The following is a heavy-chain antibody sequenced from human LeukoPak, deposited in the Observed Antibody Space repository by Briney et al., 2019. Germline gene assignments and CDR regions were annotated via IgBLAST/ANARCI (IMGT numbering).Heavy chain of an antibody. CDR1: GGSFSGHY. J-gene: IGHJ2*01. D-gene: IGHD5-24*01. V-gene: IGHV4-34*01. Sequence: SETLSLTCAVYGGSFSGHYWSWIRQPPGKGLEWIGEVHYSGSANYNPSLKSRVTISVDTSKNQFSLTLTSVTAADTAVYYCVRGQFFFAFWGRGTPVTVSS. CDR3: VRGQFFFAF. CDR2: VHYSGSA.